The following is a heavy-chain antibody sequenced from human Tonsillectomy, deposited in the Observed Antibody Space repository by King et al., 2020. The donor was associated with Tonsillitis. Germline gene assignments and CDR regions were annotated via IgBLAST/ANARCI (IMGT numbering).Heavy chain of an antibody. V-gene: IGHV3-23*04. CDR3: AKDQAVGYGGIGAFDY. D-gene: IGHD4-23*01. Sequence: VQLVESGGGLVQPGGSLRLSCAASGFTFSSYAMNWVRQAPGKGLEWVSAISGSGGSTYYADSVKGRFTISRDNSKNTLYLQMNSLRAEETAVYYCAKDQAVGYGGIGAFDYWGQGTLVTVSS. J-gene: IGHJ4*02. CDR2: ISGSGGST. CDR1: GFTFSSYA.